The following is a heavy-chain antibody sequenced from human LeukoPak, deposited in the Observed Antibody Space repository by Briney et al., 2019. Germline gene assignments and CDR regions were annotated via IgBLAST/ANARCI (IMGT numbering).Heavy chain of an antibody. J-gene: IGHJ5*02. CDR3: ARAPYCSSTSCYWFYNWFDP. Sequence: ASVKVSCKASGYTFTGYYMHWVRQAPGQGLEWMGWINPNSGGTNYAQKFQGRVTMTRYTSISTAYMELSRLRSDDTAVYYCARAPYCSSTSCYWFYNWFDPWGQGTLVTVSS. CDR1: GYTFTGYY. V-gene: IGHV1-2*02. D-gene: IGHD2-2*01. CDR2: INPNSGGT.